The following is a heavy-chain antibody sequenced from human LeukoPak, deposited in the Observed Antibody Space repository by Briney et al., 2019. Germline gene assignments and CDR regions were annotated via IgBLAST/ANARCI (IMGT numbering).Heavy chain of an antibody. CDR1: GFMFSSYW. V-gene: IGHV3-74*01. Sequence: GGSLRLSCAASGFMFSSYWMHWVRLGPGKGLVWVSCIDPDGTETTYADSVKGRLTISRDNAKNTVFLQMNNLTAEDTAVYYCTRAYDSGIYSTFDYWGQGALVTVTS. CDR2: IDPDGTET. CDR3: TRAYDSGIYSTFDY. J-gene: IGHJ4*02. D-gene: IGHD3-10*01.